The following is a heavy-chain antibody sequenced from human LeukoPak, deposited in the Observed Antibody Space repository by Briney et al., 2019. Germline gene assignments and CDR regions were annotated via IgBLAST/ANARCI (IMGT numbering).Heavy chain of an antibody. Sequence: GGSLRLSCAASGFTFDDYAMHWVRQAPGKGLEWVSGISWNSGSIGYADSVKGRFTISRDNAKNSLYLQMNSLRAEDTAVYYCARDPSRRWGAGDSGSYYYYGMDVWGQGTTVTVSS. J-gene: IGHJ6*02. V-gene: IGHV3-9*01. CDR2: ISWNSGSI. CDR3: ARDPSRRWGAGDSGSYYYYGMDV. CDR1: GFTFDDYA. D-gene: IGHD3-10*01.